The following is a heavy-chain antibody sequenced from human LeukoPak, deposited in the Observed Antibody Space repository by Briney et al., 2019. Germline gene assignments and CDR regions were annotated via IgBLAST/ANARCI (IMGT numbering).Heavy chain of an antibody. V-gene: IGHV1-2*02. CDR1: GYTFTRYY. J-gene: IGHJ3*02. CDR3: ARDPGVSSSAWSRAFDI. D-gene: IGHD6-6*01. CDR2: INPNSGGT. Sequence: ASVKVSCKASGYTFTRYYMHWVRQAPGQGLEWVGWINPNSGGTNYAQKFQGRVTMTRDTSISTAYMELSRLRSDDTAVYYCARDPGVSSSAWSRAFDIWGQGTMVTVSS.